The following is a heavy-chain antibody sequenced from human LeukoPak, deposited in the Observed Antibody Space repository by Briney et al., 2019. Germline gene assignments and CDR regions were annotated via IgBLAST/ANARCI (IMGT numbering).Heavy chain of an antibody. CDR1: GYTFTGYY. Sequence: ASVKVSCKASGYTFTGYYMHWVRRAPGQGLEWMGWINPNSGGTNYAQKFQGRVTMTRDTSISTAYMELSRLRSDDTAVYYCARGYCSGGSCRYYYYYYYMDVWGKGTTVTVSS. CDR2: INPNSGGT. J-gene: IGHJ6*03. D-gene: IGHD2-15*01. CDR3: ARGYCSGGSCRYYYYYYYMDV. V-gene: IGHV1-2*02.